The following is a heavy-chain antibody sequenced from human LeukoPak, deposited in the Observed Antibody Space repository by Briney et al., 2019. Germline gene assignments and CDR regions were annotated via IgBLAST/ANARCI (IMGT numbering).Heavy chain of an antibody. Sequence: ASVKVSCKASGYTFTSYDINWVRRATGQGLEWMGWMNPNSGNTGYAQKFQGRVTITRNTSISTAYMELSSLRSEDTAVYYCARAYHDFWSGPDYYYYMDVWGKGTTVTVSS. J-gene: IGHJ6*03. CDR3: ARAYHDFWSGPDYYYYMDV. V-gene: IGHV1-8*01. CDR1: GYTFTSYD. D-gene: IGHD3-3*01. CDR2: MNPNSGNT.